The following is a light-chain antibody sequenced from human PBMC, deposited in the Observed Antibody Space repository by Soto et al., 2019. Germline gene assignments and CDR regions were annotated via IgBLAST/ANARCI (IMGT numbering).Light chain of an antibody. Sequence: QSALTQPPSASGSPGQSVTISCTGTSSAVGGYNYVSWYQHHPGKAPKLMIYEVSKRPSGVPDRFSGSKSGNTASLTVSGLQAEDEADYYCSSYAGSNNFVFGGGTKLTVL. CDR2: EVS. V-gene: IGLV2-8*01. J-gene: IGLJ2*01. CDR1: SSAVGGYNY. CDR3: SSYAGSNNFV.